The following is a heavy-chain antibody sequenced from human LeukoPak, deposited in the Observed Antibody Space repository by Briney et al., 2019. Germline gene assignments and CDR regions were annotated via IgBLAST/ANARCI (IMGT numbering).Heavy chain of an antibody. CDR2: IKQDGSEK. J-gene: IGHJ4*02. D-gene: IGHD3-10*01. V-gene: IGHV3-7*01. CDR1: GFTFSSYW. CDR3: ARSHPYNNYYGSGSYYYYFDY. Sequence: GGSLRLSCAASGFTFSSYWMSWVRQAPGKRLEWVANIKQDGSEKYYVDSVKGRFTISRDNAKNSLYLQMNSLRAEDTAVYYCARSHPYNNYYGSGSYYYYFDYWGQGTLVTVSS.